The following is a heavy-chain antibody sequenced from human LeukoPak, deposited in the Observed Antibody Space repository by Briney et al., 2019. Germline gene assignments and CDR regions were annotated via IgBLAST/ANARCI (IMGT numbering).Heavy chain of an antibody. V-gene: IGHV1-69*13. CDR1: GGTFSSYA. Sequence: SVKVSCKASGGTFSSYAISCVRQAPGQGLEWMGGIIPIFGTANYAQKFQGRVTITADESTSTAYMELSSLRSEDTAVYYCARAYFYGSGSYYILDYWGQGTLVTVSS. CDR2: IIPIFGTA. D-gene: IGHD3-10*01. CDR3: ARAYFYGSGSYYILDY. J-gene: IGHJ4*02.